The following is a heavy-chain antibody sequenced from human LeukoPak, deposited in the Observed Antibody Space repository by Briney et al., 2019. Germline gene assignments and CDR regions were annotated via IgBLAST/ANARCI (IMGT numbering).Heavy chain of an antibody. Sequence: QSGGSLRLSCAASGFTFSSYSMNWVRQAPGKGLEWVSYISSSSSTIYYADSVKGRFTISRDNAKNSLYLQMNSLRAEDTAVYYCARDLRFLEWSPLWFDPWGQGTLVTVSS. CDR2: ISSSSSTI. D-gene: IGHD3-3*01. V-gene: IGHV3-48*01. CDR1: GFTFSSYS. J-gene: IGHJ5*02. CDR3: ARDLRFLEWSPLWFDP.